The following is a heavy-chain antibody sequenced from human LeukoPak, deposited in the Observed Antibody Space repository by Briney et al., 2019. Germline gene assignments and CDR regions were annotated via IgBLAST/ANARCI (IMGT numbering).Heavy chain of an antibody. CDR3: AKDLHYYDSSGYYPLDY. J-gene: IGHJ4*02. CDR2: ISGSVGST. V-gene: IGHV3-23*01. D-gene: IGHD3-22*01. Sequence: GGSLRLSCAPSVFSFSSNAMSWVRQAPGRGLEWVSAISGSVGSTYYADSVKGRFTISRDNSKNTLYLQMNSLRAEDPAVYYCAKDLHYYDSSGYYPLDYWGQGTLVTVSA. CDR1: VFSFSSNA.